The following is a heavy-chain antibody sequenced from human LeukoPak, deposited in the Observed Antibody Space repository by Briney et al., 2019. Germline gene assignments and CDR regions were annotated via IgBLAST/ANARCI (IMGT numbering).Heavy chain of an antibody. CDR1: GFTFSSYW. J-gene: IGHJ5*02. Sequence: QSGGSLRLSCAASGFTFSSYWMHWVRQAPGKGVVWVSRINSDGSSTSYADSVKGRFTISRDNAKNTLYLQMNSLRAEDTAVYYCARVVSSGYYYGHDWFDPWGQGTLVTVSS. CDR3: ARVVSSGYYYGHDWFDP. CDR2: INSDGSST. V-gene: IGHV3-74*01. D-gene: IGHD3-22*01.